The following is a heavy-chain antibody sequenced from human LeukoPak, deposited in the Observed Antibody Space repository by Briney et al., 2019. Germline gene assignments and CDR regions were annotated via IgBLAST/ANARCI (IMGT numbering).Heavy chain of an antibody. D-gene: IGHD2-2*01. Sequence: ASVKVSCKASGYTFTGYYMHWVRQAPGQGLEWMGWINPNSGGTNYAQKFQGRVTMTRDTSISTAYMELSRLRSDDTAVYYCARDRVPGYCSSTSCSNWFDPWGQGTLVTASS. CDR3: ARDRVPGYCSSTSCSNWFDP. CDR2: INPNSGGT. CDR1: GYTFTGYY. V-gene: IGHV1-2*02. J-gene: IGHJ5*02.